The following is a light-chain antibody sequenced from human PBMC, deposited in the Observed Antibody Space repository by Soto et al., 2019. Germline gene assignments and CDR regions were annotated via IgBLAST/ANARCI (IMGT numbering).Light chain of an antibody. J-gene: IGKJ5*01. Sequence: EVVLTQSPATLSVSPGEGASLSCRASQNVGTSLAWYQQKPGQAPRLLIYGASTRAAGVPARFSGSASRTEYTLTITGLQSEDFAVYYCQQYGSSLITFGQGTRLEIK. CDR1: QNVGTS. V-gene: IGKV3-15*01. CDR3: QQYGSSLIT. CDR2: GAS.